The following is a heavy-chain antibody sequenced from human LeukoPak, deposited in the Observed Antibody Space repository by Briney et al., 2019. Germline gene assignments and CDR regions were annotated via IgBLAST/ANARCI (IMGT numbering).Heavy chain of an antibody. V-gene: IGHV4-39*01. Sequence: PSETLSLTCTVSGGSISSGPYYWGWIRQPPGNGLEWIGNIYYGENTYYNPSLKSRVTISIDTSKNQFYLKLSSVTAADTAVYYCARPLAAAGTDKYFHHWGQGTLVTVSS. D-gene: IGHD6-13*01. CDR2: IYYGENT. J-gene: IGHJ1*01. CDR3: ARPLAAAGTDKYFHH. CDR1: GGSISSGPYY.